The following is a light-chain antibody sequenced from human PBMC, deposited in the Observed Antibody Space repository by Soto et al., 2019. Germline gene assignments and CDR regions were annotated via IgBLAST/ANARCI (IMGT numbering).Light chain of an antibody. CDR2: EVS. Sequence: QSVLTQPASVSGSPGQSITISCTGTSSDVGGYDYVSWYQHHPGKAPKLTIYEVSNRPSGVSNRFSGSKSGNTASLTISGLQAEDEAEYYFSSYTRRSTDVFGTGTKLTVL. CDR1: SSDVGGYDY. CDR3: SSYTRRSTDV. V-gene: IGLV2-14*01. J-gene: IGLJ1*01.